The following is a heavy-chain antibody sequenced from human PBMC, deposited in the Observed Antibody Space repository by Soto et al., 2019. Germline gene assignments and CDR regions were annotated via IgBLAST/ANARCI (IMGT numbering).Heavy chain of an antibody. CDR1: GGSSSTYY. Sequence: PSETLSLTCTASGGSSSTYYWSWIRQPPGKGLEWIGYIYYSGRTNYNPSLKSRVTLLADTSKNQFSLKLNSVTAADTAVYYCARGDMEVIPGAVLNYYYYAMDVWGQGTTVTSP. CDR3: ARGDMEVIPGAVLNYYYYAMDV. CDR2: IYYSGRT. D-gene: IGHD2-2*01. V-gene: IGHV4-59*01. J-gene: IGHJ6*02.